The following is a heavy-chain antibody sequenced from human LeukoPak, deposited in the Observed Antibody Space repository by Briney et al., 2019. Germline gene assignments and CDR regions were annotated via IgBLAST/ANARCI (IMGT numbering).Heavy chain of an antibody. CDR1: RFTFSGST. CDR3: IRGAASGSYYGFDV. V-gene: IGHV3-73*01. J-gene: IGHJ6*02. CDR2: IRSKANNYAT. D-gene: IGHD1-26*01. Sequence: GGSLRLSCAASRFTFSGSTMHWVRQASGKGLEWVGRIRSKANNYATAYATSVKGRFTLSRDDSKNTAYLQMNSLKTEDTAVYYCIRGAASGSYYGFDVWGQGATVTVSS.